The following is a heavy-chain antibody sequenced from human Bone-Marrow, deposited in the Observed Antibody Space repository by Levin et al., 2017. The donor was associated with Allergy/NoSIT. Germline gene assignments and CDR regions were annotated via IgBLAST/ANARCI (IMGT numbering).Heavy chain of an antibody. D-gene: IGHD3-22*01. CDR3: ASWAMYHYDRSAFDYFYYAMDV. Sequence: PSETLSLTCAASGILFSSYDMNWVRQAPGKGLEWVSSISAGGNYIYYADSVKGRFTISRDNAKNSLFLQMNSLRAEDTAVYYCASWAMYHYDRSAFDYFYYAMDVWGQGTTVTVSS. CDR1: GILFSSYD. CDR2: ISAGGNYI. J-gene: IGHJ6*02. V-gene: IGHV3-21*01.